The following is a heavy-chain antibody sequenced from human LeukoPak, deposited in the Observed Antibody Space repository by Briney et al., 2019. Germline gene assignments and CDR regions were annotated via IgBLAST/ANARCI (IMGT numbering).Heavy chain of an antibody. CDR1: GFTVSSNY. CDR2: IYTGGST. CDR3: ARSYCSSTGYPDAFDI. D-gene: IGHD2-2*01. Sequence: GGSLRLSCAASGFTVSSNYMNWVRQAPGKGLKWVSVIYTGGSTYYADSVRGRFTISRDKSKNTLYLQMNSLGAEDTAVYFCARSYCSSTGYPDAFDIWGQGTMVTVSS. V-gene: IGHV3-53*01. J-gene: IGHJ3*02.